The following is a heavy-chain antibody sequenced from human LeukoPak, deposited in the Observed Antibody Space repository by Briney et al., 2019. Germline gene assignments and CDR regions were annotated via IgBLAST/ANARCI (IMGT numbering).Heavy chain of an antibody. CDR3: ARVTSYYDSWSGYSAPYNWFDP. V-gene: IGHV4-59*01. D-gene: IGHD3-3*01. CDR1: GGSISSYY. Sequence: SETLSLTCTVSGGSISSYYRSWIRQPPGKGLEWIGYIYYSGSTNYNPSLKSRGTISVDTSKNQFSLKLSSVTAEDPAVYYCARVTSYYDSWSGYSAPYNWFDPWGQGTLVTVSS. CDR2: IYYSGST. J-gene: IGHJ5*02.